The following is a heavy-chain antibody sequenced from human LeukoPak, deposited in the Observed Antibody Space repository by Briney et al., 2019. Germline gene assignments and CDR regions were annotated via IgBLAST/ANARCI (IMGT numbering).Heavy chain of an antibody. J-gene: IGHJ5*02. Sequence: GASVKVSCKVSGYTLTELSMHWVRQAPGKGLEWMGGFDPEDGETIYAQKFQGRVTMTEDTSTDAAYMELSSLRSEDTAVYYCATSALGELSFISWGQGTLVTVSS. CDR3: ATSALGELSFIS. D-gene: IGHD3-16*02. CDR1: GYTLTELS. CDR2: FDPEDGET. V-gene: IGHV1-24*01.